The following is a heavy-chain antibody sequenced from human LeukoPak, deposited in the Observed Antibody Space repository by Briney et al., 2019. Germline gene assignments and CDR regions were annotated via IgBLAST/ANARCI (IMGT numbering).Heavy chain of an antibody. V-gene: IGHV5-51*01. J-gene: IGHJ6*02. D-gene: IGHD4-17*01. Sequence: GESLQISCQGSGYSFTSYWNGWGRQMPGKGREWMGIIYPGDSDTRYSPSFQGQVTISADKSISTAYLQWSSLKASDTAMYYCARRSTVTYYGMDVWGQGTTVTVSS. CDR1: GYSFTSYW. CDR2: IYPGDSDT. CDR3: ARRSTVTYYGMDV.